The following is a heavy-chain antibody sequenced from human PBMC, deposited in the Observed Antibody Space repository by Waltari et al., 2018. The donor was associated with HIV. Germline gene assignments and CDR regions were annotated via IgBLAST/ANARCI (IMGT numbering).Heavy chain of an antibody. CDR3: ARGPTDILTGYYPDY. J-gene: IGHJ4*02. D-gene: IGHD3-9*01. CDR2: IRPSSGDT. V-gene: IGHV1-2*02. Sequence: QVQLVQSGAEVKKPGASVKVSCKASGYTFTVYCMHWVRQAPGQGLEWMGWIRPSSGDTNYSQGFQGRVTMTRDTSISTAYMELSRLRSDDTAVYYCARGPTDILTGYYPDYWGQGTLVTVSS. CDR1: GYTFTVYC.